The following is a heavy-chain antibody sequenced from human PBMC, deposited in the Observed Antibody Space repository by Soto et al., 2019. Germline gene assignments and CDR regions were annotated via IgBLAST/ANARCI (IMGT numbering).Heavy chain of an antibody. CDR3: ARDIRHDYGDHGAFDY. J-gene: IGHJ4*02. Sequence: QVQLQESGPGLVKPSQTLSLTCTVSGGSISSGGYYWSWIRQHPGKGLEWIGYIYYSGSTYYNPSLKSRVTISVDTSKNQFSLKLSSVTAADTAVYYCARDIRHDYGDHGAFDYWGQGTLVTVSS. CDR2: IYYSGST. V-gene: IGHV4-31*03. CDR1: GGSISSGGYY. D-gene: IGHD4-17*01.